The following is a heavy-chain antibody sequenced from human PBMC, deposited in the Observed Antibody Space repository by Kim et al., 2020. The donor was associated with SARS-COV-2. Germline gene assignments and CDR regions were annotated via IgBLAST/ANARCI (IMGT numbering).Heavy chain of an antibody. D-gene: IGHD6-13*01. J-gene: IGHJ4*02. CDR2: ISWNSGIV. Sequence: GGSLRLSCAASGFTFGDSAMHWVRQAPGKGLEWVTGISWNSGIVRFADSAKGRFTISRANAKNSLYLQMNSIRPEDTDLYYCGNDQGYSISWSTYLEFWGQGPLVTVSS. CDR3: GNDQGYSISWSTYLEF. V-gene: IGHV3-9*01. CDR1: GFTFGDSA.